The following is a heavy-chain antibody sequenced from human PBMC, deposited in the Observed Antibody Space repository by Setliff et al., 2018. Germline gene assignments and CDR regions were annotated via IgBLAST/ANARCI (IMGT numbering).Heavy chain of an antibody. CDR1: GGSISSSSYY. Sequence: PSETLSLTCTVSGGSISSSSYYWGWVRQPPGKGLEWIGEIYHSGSTNYNPSLTSRVTISVDTAKNQFSLELRSVTAADTAVYYCGRPLVGVTTGFENWGQGTLVTVSS. D-gene: IGHD1-26*01. CDR3: GRPLVGVTTGFEN. J-gene: IGHJ4*02. CDR2: IYHSGST. V-gene: IGHV4-39*07.